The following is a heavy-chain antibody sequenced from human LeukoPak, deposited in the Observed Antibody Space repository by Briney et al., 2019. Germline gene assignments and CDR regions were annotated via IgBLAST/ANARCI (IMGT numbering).Heavy chain of an antibody. CDR3: AKEPAGYSSGLPYYFDY. CDR2: INSDGNST. D-gene: IGHD6-19*01. CDR1: GFTFSSYW. V-gene: IGHV3-74*01. J-gene: IGHJ4*02. Sequence: PGGSLRLSCAASGFTFSSYWMHWVRQAPGKGLVWVSRINSDGNSTSYADSVKGRFTISRDNAQNTLYLQMNSLRAEDTAVYYCAKEPAGYSSGLPYYFDYWGQGTLVTVSS.